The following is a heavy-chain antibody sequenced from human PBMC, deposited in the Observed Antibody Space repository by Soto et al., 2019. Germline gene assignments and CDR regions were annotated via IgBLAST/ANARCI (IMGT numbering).Heavy chain of an antibody. V-gene: IGHV4-61*01. CDR3: ARDFAYFDS. CDR2: VYHTGRT. J-gene: IGHJ4*02. CDR1: GGSFKSGSYS. Sequence: QVQLQESGPGLVKPSETLSLTCTVSGGSFKSGSYSWSWIRQPPGKGLEWIGYVYHTGRTSYNPSLKSRVSISMDTSKNQCSLNLGSVTAADTAVYFCARDFAYFDSWGQGTLVTVSS. D-gene: IGHD3-3*01.